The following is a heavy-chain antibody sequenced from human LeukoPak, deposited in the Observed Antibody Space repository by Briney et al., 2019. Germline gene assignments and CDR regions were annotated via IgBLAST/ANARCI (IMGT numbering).Heavy chain of an antibody. Sequence: ASVKVSCKASGYTFTSYDINWVRQATGQGLEWMGWMNPNSGNTGYAQKFQGRVTMTRNTFISTAYMELSSLRSEDTAVYYCAREFGGYLNYYYYYMDVWGKGTTVTISS. D-gene: IGHD5-18*01. CDR3: AREFGGYLNYYYYYMDV. V-gene: IGHV1-8*01. CDR1: GYTFTSYD. J-gene: IGHJ6*03. CDR2: MNPNSGNT.